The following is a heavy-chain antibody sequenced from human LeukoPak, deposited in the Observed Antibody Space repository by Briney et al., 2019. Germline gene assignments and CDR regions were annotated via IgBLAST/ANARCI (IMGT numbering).Heavy chain of an antibody. V-gene: IGHV4-34*01. Sequence: SETLSLTCAVYGGSFSGYYWSWIRQPPGKGLEWIGEINHSGSTNYNPSLKSRVTISVDTSKNQFSLKLSSVTAADTAVYYCAREASGAAFDIWGQGTMVTVSS. CDR2: INHSGST. J-gene: IGHJ3*02. D-gene: IGHD1-26*01. CDR3: AREASGAAFDI. CDR1: GGSFSGYY.